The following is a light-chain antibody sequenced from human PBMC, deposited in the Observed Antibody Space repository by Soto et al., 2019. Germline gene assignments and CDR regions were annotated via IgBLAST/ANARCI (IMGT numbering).Light chain of an antibody. CDR3: QQYDTYSRT. V-gene: IGKV1-5*01. J-gene: IGKJ1*01. CDR1: QSVRSW. CDR2: DAS. Sequence: DIQMTQSPSTLSASVGDRVTITCRASQSVRSWLAWYQQKPGKAPKFLIYDASSLESGVPSRFRGSGSGTEFTLTISSLQPDDFATYYCQQYDTYSRTFGQGTKLDIK.